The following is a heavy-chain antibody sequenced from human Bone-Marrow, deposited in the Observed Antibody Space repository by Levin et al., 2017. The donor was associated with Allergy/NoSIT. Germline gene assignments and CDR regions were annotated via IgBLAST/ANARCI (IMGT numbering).Heavy chain of an antibody. D-gene: IGHD3-22*01. V-gene: IGHV3-30*04. CDR1: GFTFTSYA. CDR2: ISYDGNTK. Sequence: SCAASGFTFTSYAIHWVRQAPGKGLEWVAFISYDGNTKYYADSVRGRFTISRDNSKNTLYLQMNSLRAEDTAVYYCSRDRSTYYSIDYWGQGTLVAVSS. J-gene: IGHJ4*02. CDR3: SRDRSTYYSIDY.